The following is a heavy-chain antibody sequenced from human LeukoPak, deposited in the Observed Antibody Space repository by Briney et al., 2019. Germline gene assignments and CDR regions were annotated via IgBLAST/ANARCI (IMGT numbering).Heavy chain of an antibody. V-gene: IGHV4-59*01. CDR2: IYYSGST. CDR3: ARDRGGNSGWFDP. Sequence: SETLSLTCTVSGGSISSYYWSWIRQPPGKGLEWIGYIYYSGSTNYSPSLKSRVTISVDTSKNQFSLKLSSVTAADTAVYYCARDRGGNSGWFDPWGQGTLVTVSS. CDR1: GGSISSYY. D-gene: IGHD4-23*01. J-gene: IGHJ5*02.